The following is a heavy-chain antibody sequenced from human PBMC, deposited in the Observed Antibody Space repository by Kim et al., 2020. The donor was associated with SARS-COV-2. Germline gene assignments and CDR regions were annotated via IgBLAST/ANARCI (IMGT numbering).Heavy chain of an antibody. D-gene: IGHD3-10*01. J-gene: IGHJ4*02. CDR3: ARDQESYGSGSFPDDY. Sequence: SVKGKFTISRDNAKNSLYLKMNSLRAEDTAVYYCARDQESYGSGSFPDDYWGQGTLVTVSS. V-gene: IGHV3-11*06.